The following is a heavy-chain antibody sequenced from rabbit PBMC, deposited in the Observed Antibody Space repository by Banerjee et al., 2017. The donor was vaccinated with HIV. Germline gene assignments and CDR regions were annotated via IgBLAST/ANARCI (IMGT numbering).Heavy chain of an antibody. CDR2: INTSSGNT. CDR3: AGSLVDNANL. D-gene: IGHD1-1*01. V-gene: IGHV1S45*01. Sequence: QEQLVESGGGLVQPEGSLTLTCTASGFSFSNKYVMCWVRQAPGKGLEWIACINTSSGNTVYASWAKGRFTISRTSPTTVTLQMTSLTVADTATYLCAGSLVDNANLWGPGTLVTVS. J-gene: IGHJ4*01. CDR1: GFSFSNKYV.